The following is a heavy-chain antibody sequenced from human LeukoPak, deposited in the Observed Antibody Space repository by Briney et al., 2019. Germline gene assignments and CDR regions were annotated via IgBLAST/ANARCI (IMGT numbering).Heavy chain of an antibody. V-gene: IGHV3-21*01. J-gene: IGHJ4*02. D-gene: IGHD6-6*01. CDR2: ISSSSRYI. CDR3: ARGYSSSLGILLDY. CDR1: GFSFSSYS. Sequence: GGSLRLSCAASGFSFSSYSMNWVRQAPGKGLEWVSCISSSSRYIYYANSGKGRFTISRDNAQYSRYLQRNGLRAEDTAIYYWARGYSSSLGILLDYWGQGTLVTVSS.